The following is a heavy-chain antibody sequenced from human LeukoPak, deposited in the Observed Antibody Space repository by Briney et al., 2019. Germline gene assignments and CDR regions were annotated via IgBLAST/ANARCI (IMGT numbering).Heavy chain of an antibody. V-gene: IGHV3-23*01. CDR3: AKGLGGSSGWYYFDY. CDR2: VSISGGST. J-gene: IGHJ4*02. Sequence: GGSLRLSCTASGFTFGDYAMSWFRQAPGKGLEWVSTVSISGGSTYSADSVKGRFTISMDNSNKILYLQMHSLRAEDTAVYYCAKGLGGSSGWYYFDYWGQGALVTVSS. D-gene: IGHD6-19*01. CDR1: GFTFGDYA.